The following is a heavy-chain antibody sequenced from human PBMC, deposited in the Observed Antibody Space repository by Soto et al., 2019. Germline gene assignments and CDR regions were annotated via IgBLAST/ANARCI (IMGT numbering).Heavy chain of an antibody. D-gene: IGHD3-3*01. CDR3: AKRKTRTVFGLVDV. CDR2: ISYDGSNK. J-gene: IGHJ6*02. V-gene: IGHV3-30*18. Sequence: QVQLVESGGGVVQPGRSLRLSCAASGFTFSSYGMHWVRQAPGKGLEWVAAISYDGSNKYYADSVKGRFTISRDNSKNTLYLRMNSLRAEDTSVYYCAKRKTRTVFGLVDVWGQGTTFTVS. CDR1: GFTFSSYG.